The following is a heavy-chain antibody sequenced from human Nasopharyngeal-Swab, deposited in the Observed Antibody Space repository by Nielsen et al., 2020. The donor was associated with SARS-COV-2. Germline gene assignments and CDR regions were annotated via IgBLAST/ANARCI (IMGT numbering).Heavy chain of an antibody. CDR3: TRDILGNYDFWSSPSYYFEY. J-gene: IGHJ4*02. Sequence: GESLKISCLGSGFTFEDYAMSWVRQAPGKGLEWVGFIRSKAYGETTEYAASVKGRFTISRDDSKSIAYLQMNSLETEDTAIYFCTRDILGNYDFWSSPSYYFEYWGQGTLVTVSS. V-gene: IGHV3-49*04. D-gene: IGHD3/OR15-3a*01. CDR2: IRSKAYGETT. CDR1: GFTFEDYA.